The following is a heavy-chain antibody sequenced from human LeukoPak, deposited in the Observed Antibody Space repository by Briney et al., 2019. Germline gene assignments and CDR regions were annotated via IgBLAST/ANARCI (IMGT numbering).Heavy chain of an antibody. Sequence: EASVKVSCKASGYTFTGYYMHWVRQAPGQGLEWMGWINPNSGGTNYAQKFQGRVTMTRDTSISTAYMELSRLRSDDTAVYYCARDLGPLGATSLFSRYYYYYMDVWGKGTTVTISS. D-gene: IGHD1-26*01. J-gene: IGHJ6*03. V-gene: IGHV1-2*02. CDR2: INPNSGGT. CDR1: GYTFTGYY. CDR3: ARDLGPLGATSLFSRYYYYYMDV.